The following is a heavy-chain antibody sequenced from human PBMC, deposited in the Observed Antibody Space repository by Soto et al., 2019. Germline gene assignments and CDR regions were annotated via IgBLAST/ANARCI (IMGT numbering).Heavy chain of an antibody. J-gene: IGHJ4*02. Sequence: CAVSGGSISSGGYSWSWIRQPPGKGLEWIGYIYHSGSTYYNPSLKSRVTISVDRSKNQFSLKLSSVTAADTAVYYCARATTVTTTKEYYFDYWGQGTLVTVSS. CDR2: IYHSGST. V-gene: IGHV4-30-2*01. D-gene: IGHD4-17*01. CDR3: ARATTVTTTKEYYFDY. CDR1: GGSISSGGYS.